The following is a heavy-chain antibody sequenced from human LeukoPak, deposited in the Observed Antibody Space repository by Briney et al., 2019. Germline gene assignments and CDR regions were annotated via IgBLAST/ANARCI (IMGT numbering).Heavy chain of an antibody. D-gene: IGHD3-3*01. CDR2: ISGNSNNT. V-gene: IGHV3-23*01. Sequence: GGALTLSCAGSGCSFSRYAMSEVRQAPGRGVEGVAFISGNSNNTYYADSVKGRFTISRDNANNTLSLQMNSLRAEDTAVYYCARDSVRFLGNNWFDSWGQGTLVSVSS. CDR1: GCSFSRYA. CDR3: ARDSVRFLGNNWFDS. J-gene: IGHJ5*01.